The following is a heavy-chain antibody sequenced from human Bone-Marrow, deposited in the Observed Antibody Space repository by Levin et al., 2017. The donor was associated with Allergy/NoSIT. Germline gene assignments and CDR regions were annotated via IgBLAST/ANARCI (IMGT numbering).Heavy chain of an antibody. D-gene: IGHD5-24*01. CDR3: ARGGYNHVFDY. J-gene: IGHJ4*02. CDR1: GFNFNTYS. Sequence: GGSLRLSCAASGFNFNTYSMNWVRQAPGKGLEWISLISGSGSTIYYADSVKGRFTISRDNAKNSLSLQMNSLKAEDTAVYYCARGGYNHVFDYWGQGTLVTVS. V-gene: IGHV3-48*01. CDR2: ISGSGSTI.